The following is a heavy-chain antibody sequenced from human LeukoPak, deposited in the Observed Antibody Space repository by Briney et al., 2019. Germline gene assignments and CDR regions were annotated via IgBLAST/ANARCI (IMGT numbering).Heavy chain of an antibody. CDR1: GFTFSTYS. CDR2: ISSSRTTI. D-gene: IGHD1-26*01. Sequence: GGSLRLSCAASGFTFSTYSMNWVRQVPGKGLEWVSYISSSRTTIYYADSVKGRFTISRDNAKNSLYLQMNSLRAEDTAVYYCARREMGATGYWGQGTLVTVSS. J-gene: IGHJ4*02. V-gene: IGHV3-48*01. CDR3: ARREMGATGY.